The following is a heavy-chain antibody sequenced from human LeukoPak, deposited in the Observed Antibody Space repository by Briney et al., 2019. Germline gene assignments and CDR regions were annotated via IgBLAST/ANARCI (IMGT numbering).Heavy chain of an antibody. Sequence: ASVKVSCKASGYTFTSYYMHWVRQAPGQGLEWMGIINPSGGSTSYAQKFQGRGTVTRDTSTSTVYMELSSLRSEDTAVYYCARDKTSSGWYAGFDYWGQGTLVTVSS. V-gene: IGHV1-46*01. CDR3: ARDKTSSGWYAGFDY. CDR1: GYTFTSYY. D-gene: IGHD6-19*01. CDR2: INPSGGST. J-gene: IGHJ4*02.